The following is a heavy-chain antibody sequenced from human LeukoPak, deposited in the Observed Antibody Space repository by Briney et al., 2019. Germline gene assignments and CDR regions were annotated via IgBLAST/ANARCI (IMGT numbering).Heavy chain of an antibody. CDR1: GFTFSSYW. CDR3: AGGGYTYGLY. D-gene: IGHD5-18*01. CDR2: INRDGSSA. V-gene: IGHV3-74*01. Sequence: GGSLRLSCAVSGFTFSSYWMHWVRQAPGKGLVWVSRINRDGSSASYADSVKRRFTISRDNTKNTLHLQMNSLRAEDTAVYYCAGGGYTYGLYWGQGDLVTVSS. J-gene: IGHJ4*02.